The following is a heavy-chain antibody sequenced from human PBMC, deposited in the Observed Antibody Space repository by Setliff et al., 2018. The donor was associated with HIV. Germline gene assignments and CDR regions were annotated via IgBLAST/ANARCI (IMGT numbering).Heavy chain of an antibody. D-gene: IGHD5-18*01. V-gene: IGHV3-23*01. J-gene: IGHJ6*03. CDR1: GFTFSSNA. Sequence: GGSLRVSCAASGFTFSSNAMSWVRQAPGKGLEWVSATSGSGTSTSYADSVKGRFTISRDNSKNMLYLQMNSLRAEDTAVYYCAREVYRYDDGSESMDVWGKGTTVTVSS. CDR3: AREVYRYDDGSESMDV. CDR2: TSGSGTST.